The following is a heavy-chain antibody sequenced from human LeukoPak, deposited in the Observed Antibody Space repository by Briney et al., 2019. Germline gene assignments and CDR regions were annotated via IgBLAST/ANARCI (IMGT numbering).Heavy chain of an antibody. Sequence: ASVKVSCKASGYTFTSYYMHWVRQAPGQGLEWMGIINPSGGSTSYAQKFQGRVTMTRDTSTSTVYMVLSSLRSEDTAVYYCVRDLRGYSYYYGMDVWGQGTTVTVSS. D-gene: IGHD5-12*01. CDR1: GYTFTSYY. CDR3: VRDLRGYSYYYGMDV. CDR2: INPSGGST. J-gene: IGHJ6*02. V-gene: IGHV1-46*01.